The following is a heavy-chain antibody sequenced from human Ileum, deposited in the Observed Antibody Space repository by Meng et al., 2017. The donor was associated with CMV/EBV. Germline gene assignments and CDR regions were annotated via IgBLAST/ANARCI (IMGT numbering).Heavy chain of an antibody. CDR1: GWSFSGYY. V-gene: IGHV4-34*01. Sequence: GSLRLSCAVHGWSFSGYYWGWIRKPPGKGLEGIGEINHLGNTNYNPSLKSRVTISVDTSKNQFSLKLNSVTAADTAVYYCVRGQEIVIVRYFDDWGQGTLVTVSS. D-gene: IGHD2/OR15-2a*01. J-gene: IGHJ4*02. CDR3: VRGQEIVIVRYFDD. CDR2: INHLGNT.